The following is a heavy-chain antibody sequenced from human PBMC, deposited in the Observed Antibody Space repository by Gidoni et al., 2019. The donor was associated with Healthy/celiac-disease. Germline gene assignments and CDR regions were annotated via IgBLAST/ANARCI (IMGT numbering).Heavy chain of an antibody. J-gene: IGHJ3*02. CDR1: GGSFSGYY. V-gene: IGHV4-34*01. Sequence: QVQLQQWGAGLLKPSETLSLTCAVYGGSFSGYYWSWIRQPPGKGLEWIGEINHSGSTNYNPSLKSRVTISVDTSKNQFSLKLSSVTAADTAVYYCRAYMGGTPDAFDIWGQGTMVTVSS. CDR3: RAYMGGTPDAFDI. CDR2: INHSGST. D-gene: IGHD3-16*01.